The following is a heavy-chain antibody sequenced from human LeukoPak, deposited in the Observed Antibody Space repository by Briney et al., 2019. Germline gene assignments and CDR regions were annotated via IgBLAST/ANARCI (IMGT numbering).Heavy chain of an antibody. J-gene: IGHJ4*02. V-gene: IGHV1-69*05. Sequence: SVKVSCKASGGTFSSYAIRWVRQAPGQGLEWMGGIIPIFGTANYAQKFQGRVTITTDESTSTAYLELSSLRSEDTAVYYCARGGLSYYDSSGYIDWGQGTLVTVSS. CDR1: GGTFSSYA. CDR3: ARGGLSYYDSSGYID. CDR2: IIPIFGTA. D-gene: IGHD3-22*01.